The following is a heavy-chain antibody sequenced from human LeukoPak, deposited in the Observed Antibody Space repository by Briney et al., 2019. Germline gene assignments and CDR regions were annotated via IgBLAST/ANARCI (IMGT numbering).Heavy chain of an antibody. CDR1: GFTFSSYW. V-gene: IGHV3-7*01. CDR2: IKQDGSEK. J-gene: IGHJ4*02. Sequence: GGSLRLSCAASGFTFSSYWMSWVRQAPGEGLEWVANIKQDGSEKYYVDSVKGRFTISRDNAKNSLYLQMNSLRAEDTAVYYCASRSGYYYFDYWGQGTLVTVSS. CDR3: ASRSGYYYFDY. D-gene: IGHD3-22*01.